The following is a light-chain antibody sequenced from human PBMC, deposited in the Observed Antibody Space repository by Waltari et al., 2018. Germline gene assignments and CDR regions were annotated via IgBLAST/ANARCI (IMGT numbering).Light chain of an antibody. V-gene: IGLV2-14*03. Sequence: SPGQSMTISRTGTSSDVGGYNSVSWYQQHPAKAPKLMIYDVSNRPSGVSNRFSGSKSGNTASLTISGLQAEDEADYYCSSYISSSTLELFGGGTSLTVL. CDR2: DVS. J-gene: IGLJ2*01. CDR1: SSDVGGYNS. CDR3: SSYISSSTLEL.